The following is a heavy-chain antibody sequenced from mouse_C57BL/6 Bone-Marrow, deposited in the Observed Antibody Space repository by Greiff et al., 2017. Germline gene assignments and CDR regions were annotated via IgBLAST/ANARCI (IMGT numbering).Heavy chain of an antibody. CDR3: ARAYDYDAVDY. D-gene: IGHD6-5*01. Sequence: VQLQQPGAELVMPGASVKLSCKASGYTFTSYWMHWVKQRPGQGLEWIGEIDPSDSYTNYNQKFKGKSTLTVDTSSSTAYMQLSSLTSEDSAVYYCARAYDYDAVDYWGQGTSGTVSS. V-gene: IGHV1-69*01. CDR1: GYTFTSYW. CDR2: IDPSDSYT. J-gene: IGHJ4*01.